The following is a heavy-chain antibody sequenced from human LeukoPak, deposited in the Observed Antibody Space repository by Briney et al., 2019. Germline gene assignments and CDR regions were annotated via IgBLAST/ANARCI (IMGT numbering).Heavy chain of an antibody. J-gene: IGHJ4*02. Sequence: SETLSLTCTVSGGSTSSSSYYWGWIRQPPGKGLEWIGSIYYSGSTYYNPSLKSRVTISVDTSKNQFSLKLSSVTAADTAVYYCAREYSGSYKKWVDYWGQGTLVTVSS. V-gene: IGHV4-39*07. D-gene: IGHD1-26*01. CDR1: GGSTSSSSYY. CDR3: AREYSGSYKKWVDY. CDR2: IYYSGST.